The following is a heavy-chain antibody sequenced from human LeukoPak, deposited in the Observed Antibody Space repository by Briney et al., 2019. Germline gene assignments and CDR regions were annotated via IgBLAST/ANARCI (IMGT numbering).Heavy chain of an antibody. D-gene: IGHD6-13*01. CDR2: ISGSGGST. V-gene: IGHV3-23*01. CDR3: AKDSSSWYFAGVFDY. J-gene: IGHJ4*02. CDR1: GFTFSSYA. Sequence: GGSLRLSCAASGFTFSSYAMSWVRQAPGKGLEWVSAISGSGGSTYYADSVKGRFTISRDNSKNTLYLQMNSLRVEDTAVYYCAKDSSSWYFAGVFDYRGQGTLVTVSS.